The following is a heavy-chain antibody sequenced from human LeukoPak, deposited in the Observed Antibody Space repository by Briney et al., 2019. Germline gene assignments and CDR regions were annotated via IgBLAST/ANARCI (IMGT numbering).Heavy chain of an antibody. CDR2: ISGSGVST. Sequence: GGSLRLSCAGSGFTFGSYAVSWVRQAPGKGLEWVSGISGSGVSTYYADSVKGRFTISRDNSKNTLYLQMNSLRAADTAIYYCAKTNYGDYLHYFDYWGQGTLVTVSS. D-gene: IGHD4-17*01. J-gene: IGHJ4*02. CDR3: AKTNYGDYLHYFDY. V-gene: IGHV3-23*01. CDR1: GFTFGSYA.